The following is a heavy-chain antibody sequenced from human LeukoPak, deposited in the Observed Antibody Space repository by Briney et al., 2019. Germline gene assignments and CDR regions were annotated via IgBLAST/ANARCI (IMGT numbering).Heavy chain of an antibody. Sequence: GASVKASCKASGYTFTSYGISWVRQAPGQGLEWMGWISAYNGNTNYAQKLQGRVTMTTDTSTSTAYMELRSLRSDDTAVYYCARVEDIVVVPAAIPAWFDPWGQGSLVTVSS. CDR1: GYTFTSYG. CDR2: ISAYNGNT. V-gene: IGHV1-18*01. D-gene: IGHD2-2*02. CDR3: ARVEDIVVVPAAIPAWFDP. J-gene: IGHJ5*02.